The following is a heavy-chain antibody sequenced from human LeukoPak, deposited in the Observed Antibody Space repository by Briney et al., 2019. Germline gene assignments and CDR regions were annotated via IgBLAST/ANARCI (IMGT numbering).Heavy chain of an antibody. CDR1: GGSISSYY. D-gene: IGHD3-22*01. J-gene: IGHJ4*02. CDR2: LHTSGST. CDR3: ARDNYYYDSSGSQPFDY. Sequence: SETLSLTCTVPGGSISSYYWSWIRQPAGEGLEWIGRLHTSGSTHYNPSLKSRVTMSVDTSKNQFPLKLSSVTAADTAVYYCARDNYYYDSSGSQPFDYWGQGTLVTVSS. V-gene: IGHV4-4*07.